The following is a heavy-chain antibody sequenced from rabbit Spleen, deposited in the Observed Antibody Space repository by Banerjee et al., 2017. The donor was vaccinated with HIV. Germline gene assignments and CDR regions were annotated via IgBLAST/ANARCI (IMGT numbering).Heavy chain of an antibody. CDR2: IYNGDGST. CDR3: ARAGEGGDGYLNL. D-gene: IGHD5-1*01. CDR1: GFDFSSNA. J-gene: IGHJ4*01. Sequence: QEQLVESGGGLVQPEGSLTLTCKASGFDFSSNAMCWVRQAPGKGPEWIACIYNGDGSTYYASWAKGRFTISKTSSTTVTLQMTSLTVADTATYFCARAGEGGDGYLNLWGPGTLVTVS. V-gene: IGHV1S47*01.